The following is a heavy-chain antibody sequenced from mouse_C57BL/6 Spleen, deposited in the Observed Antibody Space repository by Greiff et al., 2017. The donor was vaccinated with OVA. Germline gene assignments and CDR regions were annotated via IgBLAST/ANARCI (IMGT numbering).Heavy chain of an antibody. J-gene: IGHJ2*01. CDR2: IYPGDGDT. Sequence: VQLQQSGAELVKPGASVKISCKASGYAFSSYWMNWVKQRPGKGLEWMGQIYPGDGDTNYNGKLKGKATLTADKSSRTAYMQLSSLTSEDSAVYFCARLTGTGVDYWGQGTTLTVSS. D-gene: IGHD4-1*01. CDR1: GYAFSSYW. CDR3: ARLTGTGVDY. V-gene: IGHV1-80*01.